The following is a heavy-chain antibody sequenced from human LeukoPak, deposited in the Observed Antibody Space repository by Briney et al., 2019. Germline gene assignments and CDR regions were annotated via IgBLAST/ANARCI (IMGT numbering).Heavy chain of an antibody. CDR1: GFTFSSYS. J-gene: IGHJ4*02. D-gene: IGHD1-26*01. V-gene: IGHV3-48*04. Sequence: GGSLRLSCAASGFTFSSYSMNWVRQAPGKGLEWISYISSSSNTIYYADSVKGRFTISRDNAKNSLYLQMNSLRAEDTAVYYCASLVGATPYWGQGTLVTVSS. CDR2: ISSSSNTI. CDR3: ASLVGATPY.